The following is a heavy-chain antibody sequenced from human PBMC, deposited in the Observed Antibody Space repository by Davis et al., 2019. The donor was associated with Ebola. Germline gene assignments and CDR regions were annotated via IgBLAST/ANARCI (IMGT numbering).Heavy chain of an antibody. CDR2: ISSSSSYI. CDR3: ARSEPPNQLLGRNGLDY. J-gene: IGHJ4*02. V-gene: IGHV3-21*01. Sequence: PGGSLRLSCAASGFTFSSYSMNWVRQAPGKGLEWVSSISSSSSYIYYADSVKGRFTISRDNAKNSLYLQMNSLRAEDTAVYYCARSEPPNQLLGRNGLDYWGQGTLVTVSS. D-gene: IGHD2-2*01. CDR1: GFTFSSYS.